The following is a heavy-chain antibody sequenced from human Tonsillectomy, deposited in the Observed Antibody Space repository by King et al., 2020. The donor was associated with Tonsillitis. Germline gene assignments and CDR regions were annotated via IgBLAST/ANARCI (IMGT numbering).Heavy chain of an antibody. CDR3: AKDKPPGLRPGFAY. D-gene: IGHD5-12*01. J-gene: IGHJ4*02. V-gene: IGHV3-9*01. CDR2: ISWNSGSI. Sequence: VQLVESGGGLVQPGRSLRLSCAASGFTFDDYAMHWVRQAPGKGLEWVSGISWNSGSIGYADSVKGRFTISRDNAKNSLYLQMNSLRAEDTALYYCAKDKPPGLRPGFAYWGQGTLVTVSS. CDR1: GFTFDDYA.